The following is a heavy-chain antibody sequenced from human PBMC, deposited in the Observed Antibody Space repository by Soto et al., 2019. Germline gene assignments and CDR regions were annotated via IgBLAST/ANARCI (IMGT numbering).Heavy chain of an antibody. CDR3: ARGSFCSGGSCYVNNWFDP. D-gene: IGHD2-15*01. V-gene: IGHV1-18*04. J-gene: IGHJ5*02. CDR2: ISAYNGNT. Sequence: GASVKVSCKASGYTFTSYGISWVRQAPGQGLEWMGWISAYNGNTNYAQKLQGRVTMTTDTSTSTAYMELRSLRSDDTAVYYCARGSFCSGGSCYVNNWFDPWGQGTLVTVSS. CDR1: GYTFTSYG.